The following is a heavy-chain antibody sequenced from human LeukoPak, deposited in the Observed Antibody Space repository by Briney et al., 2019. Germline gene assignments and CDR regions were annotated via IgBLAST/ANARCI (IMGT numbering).Heavy chain of an antibody. CDR1: GFTFSSHG. Sequence: GRSLRLSCAASGFTFSSHGMHWVRQAPGKGLEWVAVIWYDGSNKYYADSVKGRFTISRDNSKNTLYLQMNSLRAEDTAVYYCARGIQSKYRKGPDFEAFDIWGQGTMVTVSS. V-gene: IGHV3-33*01. CDR3: ARGIQSKYRKGPDFEAFDI. D-gene: IGHD2/OR15-2a*01. CDR2: IWYDGSNK. J-gene: IGHJ3*02.